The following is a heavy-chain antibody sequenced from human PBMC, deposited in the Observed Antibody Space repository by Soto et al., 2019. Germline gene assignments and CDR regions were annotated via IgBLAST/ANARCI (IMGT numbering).Heavy chain of an antibody. CDR1: GYTFTSYD. D-gene: IGHD3-3*01. CDR2: MNPNSGNT. CDR3: ATNFWSGYYTLDY. V-gene: IGHV1-8*01. J-gene: IGHJ4*02. Sequence: GASVKVSCKASGYTFTSYDINWVRQATGQGLEWMGWMNPNSGNTGYAQKFQGRVTMTRNTSISTAYMELSSLRSEDTAVYYCATNFWSGYYTLDYWGQGTLVTVSS.